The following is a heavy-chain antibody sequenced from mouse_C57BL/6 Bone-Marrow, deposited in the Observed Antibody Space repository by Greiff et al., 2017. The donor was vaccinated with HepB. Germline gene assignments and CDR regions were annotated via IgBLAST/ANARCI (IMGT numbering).Heavy chain of an antibody. CDR3: ARSGMSATLYYFDY. CDR1: GYTFTSYG. CDR2: IYPRSGNT. Sequence: VQLQQSGAELARPGASVKLSCKASGYTFTSYGISWVKQRTGQGLEWIGEIYPRSGNTYYNEKFKGKATLTADKSSSTAYMELRSLTSEDSAVYFCARSGMSATLYYFDYWGQGTTLTVSS. V-gene: IGHV1-81*01. D-gene: IGHD3-1*01. J-gene: IGHJ2*01.